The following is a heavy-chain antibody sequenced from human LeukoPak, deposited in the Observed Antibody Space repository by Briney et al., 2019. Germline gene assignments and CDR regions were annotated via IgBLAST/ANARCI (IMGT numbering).Heavy chain of an antibody. CDR3: AKVRDTGYSSGWYDY. D-gene: IGHD6-19*01. CDR2: IRYDGSNK. Sequence: PGGSLRLSCAASGFTFSSYGMHWVRQAPGKGLEWVAFIRYDGSNKYYADSVKGRFTISRDNSKNTLYLQVNSLRAEDTAVYYCAKVRDTGYSSGWYDYWGQGTLVTVSS. V-gene: IGHV3-30*02. J-gene: IGHJ4*02. CDR1: GFTFSSYG.